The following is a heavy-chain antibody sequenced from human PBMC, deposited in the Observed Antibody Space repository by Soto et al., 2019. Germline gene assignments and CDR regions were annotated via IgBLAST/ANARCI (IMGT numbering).Heavy chain of an antibody. V-gene: IGHV1-18*01. D-gene: IGHD2-15*01. CDR2: INPYNGKT. Sequence: ASVKVSCKASGYIFTSWRITWVRQAPGQGLEYMGWINPYNGKTNYAQKFQGRVTMTTDTSTNTAYMELSRLRSDDTAVYYFARVVTVVKSFHYWYFDLWGRGTLVTVSS. CDR3: ARVVTVVKSFHYWYFDL. CDR1: GYIFTSWR. J-gene: IGHJ2*01.